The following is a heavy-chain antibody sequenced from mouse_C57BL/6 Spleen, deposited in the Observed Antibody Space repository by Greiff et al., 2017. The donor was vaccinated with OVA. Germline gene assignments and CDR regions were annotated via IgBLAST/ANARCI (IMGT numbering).Heavy chain of an antibody. CDR2: IYPGDGDT. Sequence: VQLQESGPELVKPGASVKISCKASGYAFSSSWMNWVKQRPGKGLEWIGRIYPGDGDTNYNGKFKGKATLTADKSSSTAYMQLSSLTSEDSAVYFCAQERTARFDYWGQGTTLTVSS. J-gene: IGHJ2*01. CDR3: AQERTARFDY. V-gene: IGHV1-82*01. CDR1: GYAFSSSW. D-gene: IGHD3-2*01.